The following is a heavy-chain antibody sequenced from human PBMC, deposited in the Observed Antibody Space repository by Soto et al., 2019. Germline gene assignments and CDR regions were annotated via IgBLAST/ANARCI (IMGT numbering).Heavy chain of an antibody. CDR1: GFIFGDYE. CDR2: IRSKDYGGAT. D-gene: IGHD3-10*01. J-gene: IGHJ6*02. V-gene: IGHV3-49*05. CDR3: ARNARVGESLPLNYYAFVV. Sequence: EVQLVESGGGLVKPGRSLSLSCPASGFIFGDYEMNWLRQAPGKGLEWVGFIRSKDYGGATLYAASVQGRFTISRDDSKSVAYLHMSILSIDDTALYYCARNARVGESLPLNYYAFVVWGQGTTVTVSS.